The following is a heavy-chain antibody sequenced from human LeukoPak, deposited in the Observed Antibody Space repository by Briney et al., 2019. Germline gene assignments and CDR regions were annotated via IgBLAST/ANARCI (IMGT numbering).Heavy chain of an antibody. D-gene: IGHD1-26*01. CDR1: GFTFSSYA. Sequence: PGGSLRLSCVASGFTFSSYAMHWVRQAPGKGLEYVSAISNNGGSTYYANSVKGRFTISRDNSKNTLSLQMGSLRAEDKAVYYCARGDSGSHLDYWGQGSRVTVSS. CDR2: ISNNGGST. CDR3: ARGDSGSHLDY. J-gene: IGHJ4*02. V-gene: IGHV3-64*01.